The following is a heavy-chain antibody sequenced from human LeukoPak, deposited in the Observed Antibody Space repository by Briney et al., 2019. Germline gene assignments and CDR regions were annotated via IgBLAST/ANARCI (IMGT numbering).Heavy chain of an antibody. CDR2: IYYSGST. CDR3: ARSVVAATRVIDY. Sequence: SETLSLTCTVSGGSISSSSYYWGWIRQPPGKGLEWIGSIYYSGSTYYNPSLKSRVTISVDTSKNQFSLKLSSVTAADTAVYYCARSVVAATRVIDYWGQGTRVTVSS. D-gene: IGHD2-15*01. CDR1: GGSISSSSYY. V-gene: IGHV4-39*01. J-gene: IGHJ4*02.